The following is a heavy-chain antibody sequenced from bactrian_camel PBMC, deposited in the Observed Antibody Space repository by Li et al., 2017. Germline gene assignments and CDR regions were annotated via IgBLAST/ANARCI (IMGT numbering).Heavy chain of an antibody. CDR2: IAKDGHT. J-gene: IGHJ6*01. D-gene: IGHD4*01. Sequence: HVQLVESGGGSVQPGGTLTLSCAAAASIYSTYCLGWFRQAPGKEREEVATIAKDGHTTYADYVKGRFTISSDNGFLYLQMNSLKPEDTATYICAADKGAVYFSESCLDFGYWGQGTQVTVS. CDR3: AADKGAVYFSESCLDFGY. V-gene: IGHV3S53*01. CDR1: ASIYSTYC.